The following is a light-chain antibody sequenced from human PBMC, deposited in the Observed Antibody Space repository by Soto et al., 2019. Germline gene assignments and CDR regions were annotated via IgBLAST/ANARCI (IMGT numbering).Light chain of an antibody. Sequence: EIVLTQSPGTLALSPGEGATLSCRASQSVSKYLAWYQQKPGQAPRLLIYGASSRATCIPDSFSGSGSGTDFTFTISRLEPEDFAVYYCQQYGGSPQTFGQGTKVDIK. CDR3: QQYGGSPQT. CDR1: QSVSKY. V-gene: IGKV3-20*01. CDR2: GAS. J-gene: IGKJ1*01.